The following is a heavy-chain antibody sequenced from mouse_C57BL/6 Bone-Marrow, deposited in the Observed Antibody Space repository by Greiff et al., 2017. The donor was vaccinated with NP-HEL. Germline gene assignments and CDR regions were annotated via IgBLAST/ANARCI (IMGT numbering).Heavy chain of an antibody. D-gene: IGHD1-1*01. CDR2: IHPNSGST. V-gene: IGHV1-64*01. Sequence: VQLQQPGAELVKPGASVKLSCKASGYTFTSYWMHWVKQRPGQGLEWIGMIHPNSGSTNYNEKFKSKATLTVDKSSSTAYMQRSSLTSEDSAVYYCARNLLKAMDYWGQGTSVTVSS. J-gene: IGHJ4*01. CDR3: ARNLLKAMDY. CDR1: GYTFTSYW.